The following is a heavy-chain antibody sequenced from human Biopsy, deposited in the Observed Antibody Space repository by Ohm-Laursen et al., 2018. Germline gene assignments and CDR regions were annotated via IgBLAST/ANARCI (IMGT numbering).Heavy chain of an antibody. V-gene: IGHV1-69*13. J-gene: IGHJ5*02. CDR1: GGTFSSSA. Sequence: AASVKVSCKASGGTFSSSAITWVRQAPGQGLEWMGGIIGIFRTAHYAQKFQGRVTITADEFMSTAYMELSSLRSEDTAVYYCARGGGYNWNNGWFDPWGQGTLVTVSP. CDR3: ARGGGYNWNNGWFDP. CDR2: IIGIFRTA. D-gene: IGHD1/OR15-1a*01.